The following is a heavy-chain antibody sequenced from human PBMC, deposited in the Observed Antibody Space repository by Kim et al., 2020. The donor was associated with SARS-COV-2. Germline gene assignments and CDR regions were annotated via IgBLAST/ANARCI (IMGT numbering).Heavy chain of an antibody. D-gene: IGHD3-16*01. J-gene: IGHJ5*02. Sequence: NYNPSLKSRVTISVDTSKNQFSLKLSSVTAADTAVYYCARDWARGGWFDPWGQGTLVTVSS. CDR3: ARDWARGGWFDP. V-gene: IGHV4-59*01.